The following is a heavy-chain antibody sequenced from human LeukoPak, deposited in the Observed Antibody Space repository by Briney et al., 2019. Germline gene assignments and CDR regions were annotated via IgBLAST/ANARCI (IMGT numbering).Heavy chain of an antibody. CDR3: ANLRGRGAYACSGASCYSY. V-gene: IGHV3-23*01. CDR1: GFTFSSYA. J-gene: IGHJ4*02. D-gene: IGHD2-15*01. Sequence: GPSLRLSCQASGFTFSSYAMSWVRQAPGKGLEWVSGVSGSGGGTFYTGSVKGRFTISRDNSKNTLFLQMNSLRVEDTAVYYCANLRGRGAYACSGASCYSYWGQGTLVTVSP. CDR2: VSGSGGGT.